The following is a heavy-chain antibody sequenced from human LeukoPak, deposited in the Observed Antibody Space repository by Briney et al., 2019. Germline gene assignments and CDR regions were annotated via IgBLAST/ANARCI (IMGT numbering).Heavy chain of an antibody. CDR1: GFTFSRHA. Sequence: GGSLRLSCAASGFTFSRHAVSWVRQAPGKGREWVSAISGSGNTADYAGSVEGRFTISRDNSKNTLYLQMNSLRAEDPAVYYCAKGSDYGSGSYSQDYFDYWRQGTLVTVSS. CDR3: AKGSDYGSGSYSQDYFDY. CDR2: ISGSGNTA. V-gene: IGHV3-23*01. J-gene: IGHJ4*02. D-gene: IGHD3-10*01.